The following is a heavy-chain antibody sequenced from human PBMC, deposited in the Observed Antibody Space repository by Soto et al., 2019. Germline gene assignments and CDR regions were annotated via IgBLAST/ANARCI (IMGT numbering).Heavy chain of an antibody. J-gene: IGHJ2*01. CDR2: ISGSGGST. CDR3: AKDAAYGSYGDLGYFDL. CDR1: GFTFSSYA. Sequence: EVQLLESGGGLVQPGGSLRLSCAASGFTFSSYAMSWVRQAPGKGLEWVSAISGSGGSTYYADSVKGRFTISRDNSKNTLYLQMNSLRAEDTAVYYCAKDAAYGSYGDLGYFDLWGRGTLVTVSS. V-gene: IGHV3-23*01. D-gene: IGHD4-17*01.